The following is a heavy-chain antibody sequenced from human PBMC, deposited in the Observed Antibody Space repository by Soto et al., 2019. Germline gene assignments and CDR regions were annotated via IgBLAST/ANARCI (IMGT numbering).Heavy chain of an antibody. V-gene: IGHV3-30-3*01. D-gene: IGHD3-3*01. CDR2: ISYDGSNK. CDR3: ASTYYDFWSGYYQGYYYYMDV. J-gene: IGHJ6*03. CDR1: GFTFSSYA. Sequence: SLRLSCAASGFTFSSYAMHWVRQAPGKGLEWVAVISYDGSNKYYADSVKGRFTISRDNSKNTLYLQMNSLRAEDTAVYYCASTYYDFWSGYYQGYYYYMDVWGKGTTVTVSS.